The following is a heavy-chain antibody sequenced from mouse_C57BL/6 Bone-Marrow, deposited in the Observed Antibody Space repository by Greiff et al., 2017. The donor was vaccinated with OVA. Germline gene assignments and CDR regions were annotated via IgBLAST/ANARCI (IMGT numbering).Heavy chain of an antibody. Sequence: QVQLKESGAELVRPGTSVKVSCTASGYAFTNYLIEWVKQRPGQGLEWIGVINPGSGGTNYNEKFKGKATLNADKSSSTAYMQLSSLTSEDSAVYFCAGSGCYYAMDYWGQGTSVTVSS. V-gene: IGHV1-54*01. CDR2: INPGSGGT. D-gene: IGHD3-2*02. CDR1: GYAFTNYL. J-gene: IGHJ4*01. CDR3: AGSGCYYAMDY.